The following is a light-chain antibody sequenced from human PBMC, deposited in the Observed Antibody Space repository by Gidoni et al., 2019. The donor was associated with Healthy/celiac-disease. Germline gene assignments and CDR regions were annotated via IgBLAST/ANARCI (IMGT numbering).Light chain of an antibody. V-gene: IGLV3-1*01. J-gene: IGLJ2*01. CDR1: KLGDKY. CDR3: QAWDSSTDVV. CDR2: QDS. Sequence: SYELTQPPSVSVSPGKTASITCSGDKLGDKYACWYQQKPGQSPVLVIYQDSKRPPGIPERFSGSNSGNTATLTISGTQAMDEADYYCQAWDSSTDVVFGGGTKLTVL.